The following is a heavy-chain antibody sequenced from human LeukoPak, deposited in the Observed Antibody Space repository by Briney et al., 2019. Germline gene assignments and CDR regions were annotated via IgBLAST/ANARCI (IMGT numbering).Heavy chain of an antibody. Sequence: GGTLRLSCAASGFTFSSYGMSWVRQAPGKGLEWVSATSGSGGSTYYADSVKGRFTISRDNSKNTLYLQMNSLRAEDTAVYYCAKDTTSRKVRGVFDYWGQGTLVTVSS. D-gene: IGHD3-10*01. CDR2: TSGSGGST. CDR3: AKDTTSRKVRGVFDY. V-gene: IGHV3-23*01. J-gene: IGHJ4*02. CDR1: GFTFSSYG.